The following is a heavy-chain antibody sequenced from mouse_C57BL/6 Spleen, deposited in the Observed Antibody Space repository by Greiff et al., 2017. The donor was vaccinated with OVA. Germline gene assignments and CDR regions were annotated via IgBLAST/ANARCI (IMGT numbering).Heavy chain of an antibody. CDR1: GFSLTSYG. Sequence: QVQLQQSGPGLVQPSQSLSITCTVSGFSLTSYGVHWVRQSPGKGLEWLGVIWRGGSTDYNAAFMSRLSITKDNSKSQVFFKMNSLQADDTAIYYCAKRGTVVDYAMDYWGQGTSVTVSS. CDR2: IWRGGST. J-gene: IGHJ4*01. D-gene: IGHD1-1*01. V-gene: IGHV2-5*01. CDR3: AKRGTVVDYAMDY.